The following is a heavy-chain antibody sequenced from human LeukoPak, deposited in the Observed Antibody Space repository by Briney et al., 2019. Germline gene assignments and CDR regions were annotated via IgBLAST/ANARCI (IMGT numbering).Heavy chain of an antibody. D-gene: IGHD3/OR15-3a*01. CDR3: AKGGLVHPLHI. CDR2: INWNGDST. V-gene: IGHV3-20*04. CDR1: GFVFEDYG. J-gene: IGHJ3*02. Sequence: GGSLRLSCVASGFVFEDYGMSWVRQVPGKGLEWVSGINWNGDSTGYADSVKGRFTISRDNSKNTLYLQMNSLRTEDTAVYYCAKGGLVHPLHIWGQGTMVTVSS.